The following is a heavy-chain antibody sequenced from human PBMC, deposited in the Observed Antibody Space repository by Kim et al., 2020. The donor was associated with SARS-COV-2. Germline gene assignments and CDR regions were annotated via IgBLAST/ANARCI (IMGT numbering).Heavy chain of an antibody. Sequence: SGTLSLTCAVYGGSFSSSYWSWIRQSPGKGLEWIGEISQIGRANYNPSLESRVTLSLDTSDKSFSLRLTSVTAADTAVYFCVRGRSARGPVGAYFVYF. CDR1: GGSFSSSY. J-gene: IGHJ2*01. CDR2: ISQIGRA. V-gene: IGHV4-34*01. D-gene: IGHD3-10*01. CDR3: VRGRSARGPVGAYFVYF.